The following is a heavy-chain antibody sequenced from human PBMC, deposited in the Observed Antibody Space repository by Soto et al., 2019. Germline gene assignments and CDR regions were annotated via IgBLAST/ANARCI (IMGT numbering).Heavy chain of an antibody. Sequence: SETVSLTSTFSGGAISSSRYYWCWTRQPPGRGLEWIGSIYFSGSTYYNPSLKSRLTISVDTSKNQFSLKLTSVTAADTAVYYCARHLTYCSAGSCYSDFPYYGMDVWGQGTTVS. CDR2: IYFSGST. J-gene: IGHJ6*02. CDR1: GGAISSSRYY. D-gene: IGHD2-15*01. V-gene: IGHV4-39*01. CDR3: ARHLTYCSAGSCYSDFPYYGMDV.